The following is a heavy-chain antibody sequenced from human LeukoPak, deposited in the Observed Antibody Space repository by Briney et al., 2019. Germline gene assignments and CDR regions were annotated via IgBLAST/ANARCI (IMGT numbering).Heavy chain of an antibody. V-gene: IGHV4-39*01. Sequence: PSETLSLTCTVSGGSISSSSYYWGWIRQPPGKGLKWIGSIYYSGSTYYNPSLKSRVTISVDTSKNQFSLKLSSVTAADTAVYYCAFSWTKTKTLDYWGQGTLVTVSS. CDR1: GGSISSSSYY. J-gene: IGHJ4*02. D-gene: IGHD3/OR15-3a*01. CDR3: AFSWTKTKTLDY. CDR2: IYYSGST.